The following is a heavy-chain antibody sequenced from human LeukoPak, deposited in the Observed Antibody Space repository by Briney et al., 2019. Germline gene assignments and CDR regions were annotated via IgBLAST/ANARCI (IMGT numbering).Heavy chain of an antibody. CDR3: AKPPGEGSRLDAFDI. V-gene: IGHV4-38-2*01. CDR1: GYSISSGYY. J-gene: IGHJ3*02. D-gene: IGHD2-15*01. CDR2: IYHSGST. Sequence: KPSETLSLTCAVSGYSISSGYYWGWIRQPPGKVLEWIGSIYHSGSTYYNPSLKSRVTISVDTSKNQFSLKLSSVTAADTAVYYCAKPPGEGSRLDAFDIWGQGTMVTVSS.